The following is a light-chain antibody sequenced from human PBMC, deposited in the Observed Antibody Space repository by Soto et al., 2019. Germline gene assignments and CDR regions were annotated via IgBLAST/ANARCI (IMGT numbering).Light chain of an antibody. CDR1: QGISSW. V-gene: IGKV1-12*01. CDR2: AAS. J-gene: IGKJ4*01. Sequence: DIQLTQSPSSVSASVGDSVTITFRASQGISSWLAWYQQKPGKAPKLLIYAASSLQSGVPSRFSSSESGTNFTLTTGSLQPEYFATYYRQHDNSFIALTFGGATKVEIK. CDR3: QHDNSFIALT.